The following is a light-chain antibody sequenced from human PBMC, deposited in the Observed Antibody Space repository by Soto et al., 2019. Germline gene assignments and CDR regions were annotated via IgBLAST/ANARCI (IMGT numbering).Light chain of an antibody. CDR1: QSVGSSY. Sequence: EIVLTQSPGTLSLSLGERATLSCRASQSVGSSYLAWYQQKPGQAPRVLIYGTSSRATGIPDRFSGSGSGTDFTLTISRLEPEDFAVYYCQQFSSYPLTFGGGTKVDIK. V-gene: IGKV3-20*01. J-gene: IGKJ4*01. CDR3: QQFSSYPLT. CDR2: GTS.